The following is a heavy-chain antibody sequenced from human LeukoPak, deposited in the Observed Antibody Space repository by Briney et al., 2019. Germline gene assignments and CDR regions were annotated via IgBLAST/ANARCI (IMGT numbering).Heavy chain of an antibody. CDR1: GYTFTGYY. J-gene: IGHJ4*02. CDR2: INTNTGNP. Sequence: ASVKVSCNASGYTFTGYYMHWVRQAPGQGLELMGWINTNTGNPTYAQGFTGRFVFSLDTSVSTAYLQISSLKAEDTAVYYCARDTYYYDSSGYSYWGQGTLVTVSS. V-gene: IGHV7-4-1*02. D-gene: IGHD3-22*01. CDR3: ARDTYYYDSSGYSY.